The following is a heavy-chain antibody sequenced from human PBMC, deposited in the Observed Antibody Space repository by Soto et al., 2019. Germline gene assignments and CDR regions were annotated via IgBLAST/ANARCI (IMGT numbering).Heavy chain of an antibody. CDR2: FDPEDGET. V-gene: IGHV1-24*01. CDR1: GYTLTELS. CDR3: ATAGGYWSRTSCLGRGYYDYYGMDV. J-gene: IGHJ6*02. D-gene: IGHD2-2*01. Sequence: ASVKVSCKVSGYTLTELSMHWVRQAPGKGLEWMGGFDPEDGETIYAQKFQGRVTMTEDTSTDTAYMELSSLRSEDTAVYYCATAGGYWSRTSCLGRGYYDYYGMDVWGQGTTVTVSS.